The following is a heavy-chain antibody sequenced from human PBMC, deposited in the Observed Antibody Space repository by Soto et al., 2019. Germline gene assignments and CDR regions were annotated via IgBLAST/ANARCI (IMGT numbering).Heavy chain of an antibody. J-gene: IGHJ4*02. V-gene: IGHV3-7*01. Sequence: EVQLVESGGGLVQPGESLRLSCAASGFSFSTYWMSWVRQAPGKGLEWMASIKEDGSEKYYVDSVKGRFTISRDNAKNSLYLQMNSLIAEDTAVRHFLSLSCNDGSCYSSYHYWGQGSLVTVSS. CDR3: LSLSCNDGSCYSSYHY. D-gene: IGHD2-15*01. CDR2: IKEDGSEK. CDR1: GFSFSTYW.